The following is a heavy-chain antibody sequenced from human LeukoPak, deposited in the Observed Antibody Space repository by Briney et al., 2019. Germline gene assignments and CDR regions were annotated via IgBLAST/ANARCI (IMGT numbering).Heavy chain of an antibody. CDR1: GYTFTSYA. J-gene: IGHJ4*02. V-gene: IGHV1-3*01. D-gene: IGHD6-13*01. CDR2: INAGNGNT. CDR3: ARDLVAAAGRPLGY. Sequence: ASVKVSCKASGYTFTSYAMHWVRQAPGQRLEWMGWINAGNGNTKCSQKFQGRVTITRNTSASTAYMELSSLRSEDTAVYYCARDLVAAAGRPLGYWGQGTLVTVSS.